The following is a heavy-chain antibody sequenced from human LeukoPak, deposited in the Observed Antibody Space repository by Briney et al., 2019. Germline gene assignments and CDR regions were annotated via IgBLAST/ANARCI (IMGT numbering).Heavy chain of an antibody. CDR1: GGSISSRSYY. CDR3: ARALTYYYDSSGYCFDY. CDR2: IYYSGST. D-gene: IGHD3-22*01. Sequence: SETLSLTCTVSGGSISSRSYYWGWIRQPPGKGLEWIGIIYYSGSTYYNPSLKSRVTISVDTSKNQFSLKLSSVTAADTAVYYCARALTYYYDSSGYCFDYWGQGTLVTVSS. J-gene: IGHJ4*02. V-gene: IGHV4-39*01.